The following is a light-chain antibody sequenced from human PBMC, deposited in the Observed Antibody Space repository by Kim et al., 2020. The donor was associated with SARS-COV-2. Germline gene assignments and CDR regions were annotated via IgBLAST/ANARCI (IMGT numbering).Light chain of an antibody. CDR1: RSVLKSANKKSD. V-gene: IGKV4-1*01. CDR2: WAS. CDR3: QQYSGSPPYT. J-gene: IGKJ2*01. Sequence: ATSNCKSSRSVLKSANKKSDLGGYQQKPRRPPRRLICWASTRESGVPERFSGSGSGTDFTLTISSLQAEDVAVYYCQQYSGSPPYTFGQGTKLEI.